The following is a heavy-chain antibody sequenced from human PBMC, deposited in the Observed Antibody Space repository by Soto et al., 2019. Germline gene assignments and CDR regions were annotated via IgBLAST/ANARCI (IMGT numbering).Heavy chain of an antibody. J-gene: IGHJ4*02. V-gene: IGHV2-5*02. CDR2: IYWDDDK. CDR1: GFSLSTSGVG. CDR3: ANSEYSGSYWGLDY. D-gene: IGHD1-26*01. Sequence: QITLKESGPTLVKPTQTLTLTCTFSGFSLSTSGVGVGWIRQPPGKALEWLALIYWDDDKRYSPSLKSRLTITKDTSKNQVVLTMTNMDPVDTATYYCANSEYSGSYWGLDYWGQGTLVTVSS.